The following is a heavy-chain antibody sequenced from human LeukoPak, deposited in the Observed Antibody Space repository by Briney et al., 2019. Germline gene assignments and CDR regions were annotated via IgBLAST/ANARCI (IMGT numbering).Heavy chain of an antibody. V-gene: IGHV3-7*01. D-gene: IGHD2-15*01. CDR1: GFTFSSFW. CDR2: IKGDGSEI. CDR3: ARDGSSFDY. J-gene: IGHJ4*02. Sequence: GGSLRLSCAASGFTFSSFWMSWVRHAPGKGLEWVANIKGDGSEIYYVDSVKGRFSISRDNAKNSLYLQMSGLRAEDTAVYYCARDGSSFDYWGQGALVTVSS.